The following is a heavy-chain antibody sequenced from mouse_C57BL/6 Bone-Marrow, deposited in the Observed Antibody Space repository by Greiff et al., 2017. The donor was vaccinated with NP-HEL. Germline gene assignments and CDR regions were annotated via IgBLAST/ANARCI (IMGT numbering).Heavy chain of an antibody. CDR1: GYTFTSYW. CDR3: ARDGSSSYYFDY. D-gene: IGHD1-1*01. Sequence: QVQLQQPGAELVKPGASVKMSCKASGYTFTSYWITWVKQRPGQGLEWIGDIYPGSGSTNYNEKFKSKATLTVDTSSRTAYMQLSSLTSEDSAVYYDARDGSSSYYFDYWGQGTTLTVSS. V-gene: IGHV1-55*01. J-gene: IGHJ2*01. CDR2: IYPGSGST.